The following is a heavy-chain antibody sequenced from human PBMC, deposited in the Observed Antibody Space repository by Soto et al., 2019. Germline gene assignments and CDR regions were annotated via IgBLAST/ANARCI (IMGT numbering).Heavy chain of an antibody. CDR2: ISFDGSHK. Sequence: GGSLRLSCAASGFTFSSYAMHWVRQAPGKGLEWVAVISFDGSHKYYADSVKGRFTISRDNSKHTLYLQMNTLRPEDTAVYYCATAPFVLVVTSSLGWTLDSCGQGTLVTVSS. J-gene: IGHJ4*02. V-gene: IGHV3-30*03. CDR1: GFTFSSYA. CDR3: ATAPFVLVVTSSLGWTLDS. D-gene: IGHD2-21*02.